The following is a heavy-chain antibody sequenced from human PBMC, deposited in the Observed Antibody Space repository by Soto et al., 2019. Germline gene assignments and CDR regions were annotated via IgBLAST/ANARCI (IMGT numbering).Heavy chain of an antibody. D-gene: IGHD4-17*01. CDR3: ARATVRYYYYYMDV. J-gene: IGHJ6*03. CDR1: GYTFTSYA. CDR2: INAGNGNT. Sequence: ASVKVSCKASGYTFTSYAMHWVRQAPRQRLEWMGWINAGNGNTKYSQKFQGRVTITRDTSASTAYMELSSLRSEDTAVYYCARATVRYYYYYMDVWGKGTTVTVSS. V-gene: IGHV1-3*01.